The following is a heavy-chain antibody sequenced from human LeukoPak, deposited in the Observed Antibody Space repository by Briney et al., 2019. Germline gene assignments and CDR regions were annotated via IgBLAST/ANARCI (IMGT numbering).Heavy chain of an antibody. Sequence: ASVKVSCKASGGTFSSYAISWVRQAPGQGLEWMGGIIPIFGTANYAQKFQGRVTITADESTSTAYMELSSLRSEDTAVYYCASASSRVLRFLEWLLYYWGQGTLVTVSS. D-gene: IGHD3-3*01. V-gene: IGHV1-69*13. CDR1: GGTFSSYA. J-gene: IGHJ4*02. CDR3: ASASSRVLRFLEWLLYY. CDR2: IIPIFGTA.